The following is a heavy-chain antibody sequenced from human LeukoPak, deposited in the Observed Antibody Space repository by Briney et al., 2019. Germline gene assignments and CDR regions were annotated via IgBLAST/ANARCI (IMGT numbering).Heavy chain of an antibody. CDR1: GFTFNTYE. J-gene: IGHJ4*02. CDR2: IPSSSSTI. CDR3: ARGGWNYVFNY. V-gene: IGHV3-48*03. D-gene: IGHD1-7*01. Sequence: GGSLRLSCAASGFTFNTYEMNWVRQAPGKGLEWLAYIPSSSSTIYYADYVKGRFTISRDNAKNSLYLQMNSLRAEDTAVYYCARGGWNYVFNYWGQGTLVTVSS.